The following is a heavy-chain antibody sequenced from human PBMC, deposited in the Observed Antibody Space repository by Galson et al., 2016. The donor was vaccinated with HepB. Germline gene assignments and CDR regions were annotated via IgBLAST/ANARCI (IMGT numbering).Heavy chain of an antibody. J-gene: IGHJ4*02. Sequence: SLRLSCAASGFTVSSDYMNWVRQAPGKGLEWVSVIYSGGTTYYADSVKGRFTISRDNSKNTVYLQMNSLRAEDTAVYYWARAPLEMATIQRGYFDYWGQGTLVTVSS. V-gene: IGHV3-53*01. CDR3: ARAPLEMATIQRGYFDY. D-gene: IGHD5-24*01. CDR2: IYSGGTT. CDR1: GFTVSSDY.